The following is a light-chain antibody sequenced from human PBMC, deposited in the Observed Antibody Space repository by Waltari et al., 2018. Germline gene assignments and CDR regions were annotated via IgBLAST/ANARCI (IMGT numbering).Light chain of an antibody. CDR3: QQYKSFWT. Sequence: IQMTQSPSTLSASVGDRVTITCRASQIIGSWLAWYQQKPGKAPKLLISKASVLEDGVPPRISGSGSGTEFTLTITSLQPDDFATYYCQQYKSFWTFGQGTKV. CDR2: KAS. V-gene: IGKV1-5*03. CDR1: QIIGSW. J-gene: IGKJ1*01.